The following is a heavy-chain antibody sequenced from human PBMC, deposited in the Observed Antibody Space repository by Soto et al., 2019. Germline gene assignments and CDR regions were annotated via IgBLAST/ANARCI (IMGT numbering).Heavy chain of an antibody. CDR1: GGSVTNDGYY. J-gene: IGHJ5*02. Sequence: SETLSLTCSVSGGSVTNDGYYWGWIRQPPGKGLEWIGSMHYTGNTYYNPSLKSRVTISVDTSENQFSLKLSSVTAAGPGSVYWWKPFIAVGGDVGKRFGPRGPGTLVTVSS. CDR3: WKPFIAVGGDVGKRFGP. CDR2: MHYTGNT. V-gene: IGHV4-39*01. D-gene: IGHD3-16*01.